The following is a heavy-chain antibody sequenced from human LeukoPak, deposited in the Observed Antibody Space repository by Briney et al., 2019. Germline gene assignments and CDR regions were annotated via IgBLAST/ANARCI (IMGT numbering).Heavy chain of an antibody. CDR2: ISYDGSNK. D-gene: IGHD3-22*01. J-gene: IGHJ4*02. CDR3: AKAIDYCDSSGSANDY. Sequence: GGSLRLSCAASGFTFSSYGMHWVRQAPGKGLEWVAVISYDGSNKYYADSVKGRFTISRDNSKNTLYLQMNSLRAEDTAVYYCAKAIDYCDSSGSANDYWGQGTLVTVSS. V-gene: IGHV3-30*18. CDR1: GFTFSSYG.